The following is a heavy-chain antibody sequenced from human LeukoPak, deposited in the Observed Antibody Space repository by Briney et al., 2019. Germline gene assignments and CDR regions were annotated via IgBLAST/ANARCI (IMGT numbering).Heavy chain of an antibody. CDR1: XFTFSNAL. D-gene: IGHD1-1*01. V-gene: IGHV3-15*01. J-gene: IGHJ4*02. Sequence: GGSLRLSCAASXFTFSNALMSWVRQAPGKGLEWLGLIKSKTDGGTTDYAAPVKGRFTMSRDDSKNTLYLAMNSLKTEDTAVYYCTTDPRNDYYFDYWGQGTLVTVSS. CDR3: TTDPRNDYYFDY. CDR2: IKSKTDGGTT.